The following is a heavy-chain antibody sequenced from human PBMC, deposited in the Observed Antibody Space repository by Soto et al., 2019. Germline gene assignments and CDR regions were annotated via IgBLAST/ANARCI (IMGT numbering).Heavy chain of an antibody. Sequence: GGSLRLSCAVYGFTFSSFAMSWVSQAPGKGLEWVSGISGSGGSTYYAVAVKGRFSISRDNSKNTLYLQMKSLRTEYTAVYDCAKRAHRVTMIVDWGRGTLVTVSS. CDR1: GFTFSSFA. CDR3: AKRAHRVTMIVD. J-gene: IGHJ4*02. CDR2: ISGSGGST. D-gene: IGHD3-22*01. V-gene: IGHV3-23*01.